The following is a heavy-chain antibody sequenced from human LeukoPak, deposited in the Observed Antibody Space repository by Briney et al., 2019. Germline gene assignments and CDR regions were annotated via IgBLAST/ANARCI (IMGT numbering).Heavy chain of an antibody. CDR2: ISGSGGST. D-gene: IGHD5-24*01. CDR1: GFTFSSYA. V-gene: IGHV3-23*01. CDR3: AKEVRWLQWNY. Sequence: GGSLRLSCAASGFTFSSYAMSWVRQAPGKGLEWVSAISGSGGSTYYADSVKGRLTISRDNYKNTLYLQMNSLRAEDTAVYYCAKEVRWLQWNYWGQGTLVTVSS. J-gene: IGHJ4*02.